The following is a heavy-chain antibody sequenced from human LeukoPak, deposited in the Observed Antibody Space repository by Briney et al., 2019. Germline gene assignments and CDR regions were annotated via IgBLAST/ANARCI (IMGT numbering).Heavy chain of an antibody. J-gene: IGHJ4*02. Sequence: PGGSLRLSCAASGFTFSSYAMHWVRQAPGKGLEWVSGISWNSGSIGYADSVKGRFTISRDNAKNSLYLQMNSLRAEDMALYYCAKAAGGQLWRVPDYWGQGTLVTVSS. CDR1: GFTFSSYA. D-gene: IGHD5-18*01. V-gene: IGHV3-9*03. CDR3: AKAAGGQLWRVPDY. CDR2: ISWNSGSI.